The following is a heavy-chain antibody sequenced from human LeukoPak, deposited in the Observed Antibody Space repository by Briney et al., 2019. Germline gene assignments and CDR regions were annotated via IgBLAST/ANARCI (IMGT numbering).Heavy chain of an antibody. Sequence: SETLSLTCTVSGGSISSYYWSWIRQPPAKGLEWIGYIYYSGSTNYNPSLKSRVTISVDTSKNQFSLKLSSVTAADTAVYYCASSSEVDPTRIDYWGQGTLVTVSS. J-gene: IGHJ4*02. D-gene: IGHD1-1*01. CDR2: IYYSGST. V-gene: IGHV4-59*08. CDR1: GGSISSYY. CDR3: ASSSEVDPTRIDY.